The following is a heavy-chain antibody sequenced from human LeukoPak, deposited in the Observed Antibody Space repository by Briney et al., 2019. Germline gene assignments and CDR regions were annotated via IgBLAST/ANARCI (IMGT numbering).Heavy chain of an antibody. J-gene: IGHJ3*02. CDR1: GGSMSSDY. Sequence: PSETLSLTCTVSGGSMSSDYWSWIRQPAGKGLKWIGRIYSSGSANYNPSLKSRVTMSVDMSMNQFSLKLNSMTAADTAVYYCARAASSSSRALDIWGQGTKVTVSS. CDR3: ARAASSSSRALDI. D-gene: IGHD6-6*01. V-gene: IGHV4-4*07. CDR2: IYSSGSA.